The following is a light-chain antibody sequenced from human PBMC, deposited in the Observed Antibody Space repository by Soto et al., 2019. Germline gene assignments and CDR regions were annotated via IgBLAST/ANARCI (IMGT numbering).Light chain of an antibody. CDR1: QSVGVW. V-gene: IGKV1-5*03. CDR3: NKYNSS. J-gene: IGKJ4*01. CDR2: EAS. Sequence: DTQMIQSPSTLSASVGDRVTITCRASQSVGVWLAWYQQKPGRAPNLLIYEASNLETGIPSRFSGSGSGTEFTLTISSLQPDNYATYYCNKYNSSFGGGTKVEIK.